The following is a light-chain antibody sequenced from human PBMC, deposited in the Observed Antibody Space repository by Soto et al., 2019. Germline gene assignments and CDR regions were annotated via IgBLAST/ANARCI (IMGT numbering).Light chain of an antibody. V-gene: IGKV1-5*01. J-gene: IGKJ1*01. Sequence: DIQMTQSPSTLSASVXXXXXXXXRASESIDNWLAWYQQKPGKAPKLLIFAASTLVRGVPSRFSGRGSGTEFTLTISSLQADDYATFYCQQYHTDWTFGQGTKVDIK. CDR3: QQYHTDWT. CDR1: ESIDNW. CDR2: AAS.